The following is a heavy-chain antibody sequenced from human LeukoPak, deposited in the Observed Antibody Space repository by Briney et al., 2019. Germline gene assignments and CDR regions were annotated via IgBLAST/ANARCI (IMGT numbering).Heavy chain of an antibody. Sequence: GGSLRLSCAASGFTFNNYAVNWVRQAPGKGLEWVSGISGFGGSTYYAPSVKGRLTISRDNFGNMLYLHLDSLRVEDTAIYYCARRSGSSSSSFDYWGQGALVTVSS. J-gene: IGHJ4*02. D-gene: IGHD6-6*01. CDR3: ARRSGSSSSSFDY. CDR2: ISGFGGST. CDR1: GFTFNNYA. V-gene: IGHV3-23*01.